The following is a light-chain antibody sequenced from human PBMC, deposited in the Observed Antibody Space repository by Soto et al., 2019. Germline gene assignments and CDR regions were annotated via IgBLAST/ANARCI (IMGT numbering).Light chain of an antibody. J-gene: IGLJ1*01. Sequence: QSVLTRPASVSGSPGQSITISCSGTSSDTGSYDHVAWYQQFPGKSPKLIIYAVSDRPSGVSDRFSDSKSGISASLTISGLQTEDEADYYCISYTDRQSYLFGTGTKVTVL. CDR1: SSDTGSYDH. CDR2: AVS. CDR3: ISYTDRQSYL. V-gene: IGLV2-14*03.